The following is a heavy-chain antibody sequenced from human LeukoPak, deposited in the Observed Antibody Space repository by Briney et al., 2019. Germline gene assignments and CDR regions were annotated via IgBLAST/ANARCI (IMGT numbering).Heavy chain of an antibody. Sequence: GGSLRLSCAASGFTFSSYGMHWVRQAPGKGLEWVAVISYDGSNKYYADSVKGRFTISRDNSKNTLYLQMNSLRAEDTAVYYCARLAGPRPGTYYFDFWGQGVQVTVSS. D-gene: IGHD6-19*01. V-gene: IGHV3-30*03. CDR2: ISYDGSNK. J-gene: IGHJ4*02. CDR3: ARLAGPRPGTYYFDF. CDR1: GFTFSSYG.